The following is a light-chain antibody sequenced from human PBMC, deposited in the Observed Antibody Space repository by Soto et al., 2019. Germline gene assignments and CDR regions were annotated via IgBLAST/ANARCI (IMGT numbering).Light chain of an antibody. Sequence: QSVLTQPASVSGSPGQSITISCTETSSDVGGYKYVSWYQQDPGKAPKLMIYEVSNRPSGVSNRFSGSKSGNTASLTISGLQAEDEADYYCSSYTSSSTWVFGGGTKLTVL. V-gene: IGLV2-14*01. CDR2: EVS. J-gene: IGLJ3*02. CDR1: SSDVGGYKY. CDR3: SSYTSSSTWV.